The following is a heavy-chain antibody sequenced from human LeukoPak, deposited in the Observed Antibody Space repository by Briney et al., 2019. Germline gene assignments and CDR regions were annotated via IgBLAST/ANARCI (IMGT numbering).Heavy chain of an antibody. D-gene: IGHD3-3*01. V-gene: IGHV1-8*03. CDR1: GYTFTSYD. CDR3: ARQRFLEWPWDYYYYMDV. CDR2: MNPNSGNT. Sequence: GASVKVSCKASGYTFTSYDINWVRQATGQGLEWMGWMNPNSGNTGYAQKFQGRVTITRNTSISTAYMELSSLRSEDTAVYYCARQRFLEWPWDYYYYMDVWGKGTTVTVSS. J-gene: IGHJ6*03.